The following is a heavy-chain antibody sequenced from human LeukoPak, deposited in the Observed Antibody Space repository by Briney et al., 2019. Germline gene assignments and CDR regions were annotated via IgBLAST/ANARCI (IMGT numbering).Heavy chain of an antibody. CDR2: VNADGSDT. V-gene: IGHV3-74*01. J-gene: IGHJ5*02. Sequence: GGSLRLSCAASGFTFSNYWMHRIRQAPGKGPVWLSRVNADGSDTTYADSVKGRFTISRDNAKNTLYLQMNSLRAEDTAVYYCARDWWFDPWGQGTLVTVSS. CDR3: ARDWWFDP. CDR1: GFTFSNYW.